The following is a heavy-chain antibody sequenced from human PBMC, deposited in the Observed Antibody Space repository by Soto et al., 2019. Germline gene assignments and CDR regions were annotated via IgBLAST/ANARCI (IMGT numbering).Heavy chain of an antibody. Sequence: SETLSLNCTVSGGSISSYYWSWIRQPPGKGLEWIGHIYYNGNTNYNPSLKSRVTISVDTSKNQFSLKLSSVTAADTAVYYCARGRAAADPRWFDPWGQGTLVTVS. D-gene: IGHD6-13*01. CDR2: IYYNGNT. J-gene: IGHJ5*02. CDR1: GGSISSYY. CDR3: ARGRAAADPRWFDP. V-gene: IGHV4-59*08.